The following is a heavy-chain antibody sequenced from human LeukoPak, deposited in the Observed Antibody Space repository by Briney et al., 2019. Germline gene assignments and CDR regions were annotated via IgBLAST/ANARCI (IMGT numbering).Heavy chain of an antibody. CDR2: ISSSSSYI. CDR3: ARDLGGGYVSGY. CDR1: GFTFSSYS. D-gene: IGHD6-25*01. V-gene: IGHV3-21*01. J-gene: IGHJ4*02. Sequence: GGSLRLSCAASGFTFSSYSMNWVRQAPGKGLEWVSSISSSSSYIYYADSVKGRFTISRDNAKNSLYLQMNSLRAEDTAVYYCARDLGGGYVSGYWGQGTLVPVSS.